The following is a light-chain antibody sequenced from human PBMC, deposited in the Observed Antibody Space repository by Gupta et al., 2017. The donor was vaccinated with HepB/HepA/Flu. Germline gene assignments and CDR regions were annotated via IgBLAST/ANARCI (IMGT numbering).Light chain of an antibody. CDR2: KDT. CDR3: QTADGSGTYVV. Sequence: SSELTQPPSVSVSPGTTARITCSGDALSNQYAYWYQQKPGQAPVLLIYKDTRRPSGIPERFSGSSSGTTVTLTISGVQAEDEADYHCQTADGSGTYVVFGGGTKLTVL. J-gene: IGLJ2*01. V-gene: IGLV3-25*03. CDR1: ALSNQY.